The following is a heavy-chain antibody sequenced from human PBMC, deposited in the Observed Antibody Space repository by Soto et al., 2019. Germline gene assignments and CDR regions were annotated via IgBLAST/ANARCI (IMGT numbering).Heavy chain of an antibody. CDR1: GFTFSSYS. D-gene: IGHD3-10*01. J-gene: IGHJ4*02. CDR3: ARDLDRGPGAG. CDR2: ISSSSSTI. V-gene: IGHV3-48*04. Sequence: GGSLRLSCAASGFTFSSYSMNWVRQAPGKGLEWVSYISSSSSTIYYADSVKGRFTISRDNAKNSLYLQMNSLRAEDTAVYYCARDLDRGPGAGWGQGTLVTVSS.